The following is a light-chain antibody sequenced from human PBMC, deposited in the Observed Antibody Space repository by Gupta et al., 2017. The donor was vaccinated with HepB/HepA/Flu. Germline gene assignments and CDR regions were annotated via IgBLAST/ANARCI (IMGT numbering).Light chain of an antibody. CDR1: QDISTY. Sequence: DIQLTQSPSFLSASVGDRVTITCRASQDISTYLAWYQQKPGKAPKLLLYDASTLESGVPSRFSGSGSGTDFTLTIISLEPADSTTSFCQQLNSYLLTFGHGTKVDIK. V-gene: IGKV1-9*01. CDR2: DAS. CDR3: QQLNSYLLT. J-gene: IGKJ3*01.